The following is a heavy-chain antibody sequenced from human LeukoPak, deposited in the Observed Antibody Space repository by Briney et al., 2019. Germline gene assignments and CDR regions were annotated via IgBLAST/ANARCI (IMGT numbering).Heavy chain of an antibody. D-gene: IGHD3-10*01. V-gene: IGHV4-34*01. CDR3: ARAGATMVRGVPTLYFDY. CDR1: GGSFSGYY. CDR2: INHSGST. Sequence: SETLSLTCAVYGGSFSGYYWSWIRQPPGKGLEWIGEINHSGSTNYNPSLKSRVTISVDTSKNQFSLKLSSVTAADTAVYYCARAGATMVRGVPTLYFDYWGQGTLVTVSS. J-gene: IGHJ4*02.